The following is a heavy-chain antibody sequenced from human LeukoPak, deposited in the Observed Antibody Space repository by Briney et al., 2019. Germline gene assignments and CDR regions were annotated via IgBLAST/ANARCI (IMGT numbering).Heavy chain of an antibody. V-gene: IGHV3-53*01. Sequence: GGSLRLSCAASGFTVGSNYMSWVRQAPGKGLEWVSVIYSDGTTYYADSVKGRFTISRDNSKNTLYLQMNSLGAEDTAVYYCARDSPYSDYLIGGAFNIWGQGTMVTVSS. CDR3: ARDSPYSDYLIGGAFNI. D-gene: IGHD4-11*01. J-gene: IGHJ3*02. CDR1: GFTVGSNY. CDR2: IYSDGTT.